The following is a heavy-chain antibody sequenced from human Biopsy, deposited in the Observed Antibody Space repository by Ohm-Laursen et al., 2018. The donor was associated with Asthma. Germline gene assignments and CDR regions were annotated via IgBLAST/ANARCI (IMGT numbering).Heavy chain of an antibody. V-gene: IGHV1-2*06. Sequence: SVKVSCKASGYTFIGCHIHWMRQAPGQGLEWMGRINTNSGGTNSAQKFQGRVTMNRDTSISTAYMEVSRLRSDDTAVYYCARGQKSAGDRWFDPWGQGTLVTVSS. J-gene: IGHJ5*02. CDR2: INTNSGGT. D-gene: IGHD6-13*01. CDR1: GYTFIGCH. CDR3: ARGQKSAGDRWFDP.